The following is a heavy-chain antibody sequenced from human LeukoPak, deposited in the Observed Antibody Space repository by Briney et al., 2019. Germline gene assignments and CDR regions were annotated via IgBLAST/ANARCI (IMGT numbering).Heavy chain of an antibody. CDR2: IYYSGST. J-gene: IGHJ4*02. Sequence: SETLSLTCTVSGGSVTSGSYYCSWIRQPPGKGLEWIGYIYYSGSTNYNPSLKSRVTISVDTSKNQFSLKLSSVTAADTAVYYCARAFLNYHGSGRFDYWGQGTLVTVSS. CDR3: ARAFLNYHGSGRFDY. D-gene: IGHD3-10*01. CDR1: GGSVTSGSYY. V-gene: IGHV4-61*01.